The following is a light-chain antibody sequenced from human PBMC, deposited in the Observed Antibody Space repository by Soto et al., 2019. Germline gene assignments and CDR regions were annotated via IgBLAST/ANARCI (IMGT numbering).Light chain of an antibody. CDR1: QSISSW. J-gene: IGKJ1*01. V-gene: IGKV1-5*01. CDR3: QQYDGYSPQT. CDR2: DSS. Sequence: DIQMTQPPSTLSASVGDRVTITARVSQSISSWLAWYQQKPGKAPKLLIYDSSTLEPGVPSRFRGSGSGTEFTLTINGLQPDDFATYYCQQYDGYSPQTFGQGTKVDIK.